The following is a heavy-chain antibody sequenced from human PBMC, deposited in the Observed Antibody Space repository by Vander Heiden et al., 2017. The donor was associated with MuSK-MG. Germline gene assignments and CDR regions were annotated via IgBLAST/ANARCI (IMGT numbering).Heavy chain of an antibody. D-gene: IGHD3-9*01. J-gene: IGHJ5*02. Sequence: QVQLVESGGGVVQPGRSLRLSCAASGFTFSSYGMHWVRQAPGKGLEWVAVIWYDGSNKFYADSGEGRFTISRENSKNTLDLEMNSLRAGGTAVYYCARDEEAWLTIGGGIDPWGQGTLVTVSS. V-gene: IGHV3-33*01. CDR2: IWYDGSNK. CDR1: GFTFSSYG. CDR3: ARDEEAWLTIGGGIDP.